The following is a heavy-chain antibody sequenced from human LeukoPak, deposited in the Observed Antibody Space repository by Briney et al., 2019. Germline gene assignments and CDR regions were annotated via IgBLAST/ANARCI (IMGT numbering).Heavy chain of an antibody. J-gene: IGHJ6*03. V-gene: IGHV3-7*01. D-gene: IGHD5-18*01. CDR2: VKQYGSGK. CDR3: ARRGYSYGLIQYYYYMVV. Sequence: GGSLTLSCSASGLTLLSYWMSWVRPAPGKGVEGVACVKQYGSGKYCVDSVKGRFTISRDNAKNSLYLQMNSLRAEDTAVYYCARRGYSYGLIQYYYYMVVWGKGATVTVSS. CDR1: GLTLLSYW.